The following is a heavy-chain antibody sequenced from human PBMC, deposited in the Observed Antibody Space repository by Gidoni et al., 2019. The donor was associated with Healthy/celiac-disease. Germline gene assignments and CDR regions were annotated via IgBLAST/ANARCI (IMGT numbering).Heavy chain of an antibody. D-gene: IGHD1-7*01. CDR1: GYTFTSYA. CDR3: ARAGTGTTTGFDP. CDR2: INAGNGNT. V-gene: IGHV1-3*05. Sequence: QVQLVQSGAEEKKPGASVKVSCKASGYTFTSYAMHWVRQAPGQRLEWMGWINAGNGNTKYSQKFQGRVTITRDTSASTAYMELSSLRSEDTAVYYCARAGTGTTTGFDPWGQGTLVTVSS. J-gene: IGHJ5*02.